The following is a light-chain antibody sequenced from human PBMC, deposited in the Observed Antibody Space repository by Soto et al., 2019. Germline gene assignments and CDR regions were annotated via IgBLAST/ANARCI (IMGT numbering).Light chain of an antibody. J-gene: IGLJ1*01. CDR1: SNDVGGYNY. V-gene: IGLV2-11*01. CDR2: DVT. Sequence: QSVLTQPPSVSGSPGQSVTISCTGTSNDVGGYNYVSWYQQHPGKAPRLMIYDVTKRPSGVPDRFSGSKSDNTASLTISGLQAEDEADYYCCSYAGGYIYVFGTGTKFTVL. CDR3: CSYAGGYIYV.